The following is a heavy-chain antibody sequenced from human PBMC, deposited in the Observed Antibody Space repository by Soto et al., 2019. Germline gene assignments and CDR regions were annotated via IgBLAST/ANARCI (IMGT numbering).Heavy chain of an antibody. Sequence: SETLSLSCTVACGSISSSSDYWGWIRQPPGKGLEWIGSIYYSGSTYYNPSLKSRVTISVDTSKNQFSLKLSSVTAADTAVYYCARGFFRPPSTPNFDYWGLGTLVTVSS. CDR3: ARGFFRPPSTPNFDY. D-gene: IGHD3-3*01. CDR1: CGSISSSSDY. CDR2: IYYSGST. V-gene: IGHV4-39*01. J-gene: IGHJ4*02.